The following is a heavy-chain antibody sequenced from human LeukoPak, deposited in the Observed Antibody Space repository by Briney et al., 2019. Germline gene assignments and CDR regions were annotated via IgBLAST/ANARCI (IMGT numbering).Heavy chain of an antibody. D-gene: IGHD1-1*01. CDR3: ARARLRGPTQD. Sequence: PSETLSLTCAIHGVPFSNYCWSWIRQSPGRELEWIVDTDHDGDATHNPSLRSRIGTAIDTSKNQFSLRLTSVTAADSGLYYCARARLRGPTQDWSPGTLVTVSS. CDR2: TDHDGDA. CDR1: GVPFSNYC. J-gene: IGHJ4*02. V-gene: IGHV4-34*01.